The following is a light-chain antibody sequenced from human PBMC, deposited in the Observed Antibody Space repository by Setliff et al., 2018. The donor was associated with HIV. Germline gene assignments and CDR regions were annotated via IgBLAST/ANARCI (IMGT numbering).Light chain of an antibody. CDR2: EVS. CDR3: CSYASSGSLV. J-gene: IGLJ1*01. Sequence: QSVLTQPASVSGSPGQSITISCTGTSSDVGSYNLVSWYQQHPGKAPKLMIYEVSKRPSGVSNRFSGSKSGNTASLTISGLQAEDEADYYCCSYASSGSLVFGAGTKV. CDR1: SSDVGSYNL. V-gene: IGLV2-23*02.